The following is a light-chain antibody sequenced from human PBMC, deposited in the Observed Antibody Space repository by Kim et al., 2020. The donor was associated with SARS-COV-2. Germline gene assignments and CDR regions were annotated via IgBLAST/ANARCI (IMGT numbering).Light chain of an antibody. J-gene: IGLJ3*02. V-gene: IGLV1-47*01. CDR2: RNN. CDR3: AAWDDSLRV. CDR1: SSNIGSNY. Sequence: ELTQPPSASGTPGQRVTISCSGSSSNIGSNYVYWYQQFPGTAPKLLIYRNNQRPSGVPDRFSGSKSGTSASLAISGLRSEDEADYYCAAWDDSLRVFGGGTKLTVL.